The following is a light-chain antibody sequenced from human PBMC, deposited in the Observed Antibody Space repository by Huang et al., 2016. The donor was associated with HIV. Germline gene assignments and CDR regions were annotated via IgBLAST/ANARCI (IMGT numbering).Light chain of an antibody. Sequence: QLPQSPSSVSASEGDTVRITCRASQDIRSWLAWYQQKSREAPTLLIHSTSILQSGVPSRFNGSGSGTDFLLTINSLRPDDFATYYCQQANMYPRSFGQGTRLDIK. J-gene: IGKJ5*01. CDR2: STS. CDR3: QQANMYPRS. CDR1: QDIRSW. V-gene: IGKV1-12*01.